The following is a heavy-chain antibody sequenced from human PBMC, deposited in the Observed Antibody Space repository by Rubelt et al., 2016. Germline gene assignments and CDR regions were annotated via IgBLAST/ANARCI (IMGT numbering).Heavy chain of an antibody. Sequence: QVQLVESGGGVVQPGRSLRLSCSASGFSFSSSGMHWVRQAPGKGLEWVAVIWSDGSNKYYADSVKGRFTISRDNSKNTPYLQMNSLRAEDTAVYYCARDLGSSPFDYWGQGTLVTVS. CDR2: IWSDGSNK. V-gene: IGHV3-33*01. D-gene: IGHD3-16*01. CDR1: GFSFSSSG. CDR3: ARDLGSSPFDY. J-gene: IGHJ4*02.